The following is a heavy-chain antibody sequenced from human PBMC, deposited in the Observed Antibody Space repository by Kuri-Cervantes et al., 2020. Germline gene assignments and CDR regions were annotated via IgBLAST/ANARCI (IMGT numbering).Heavy chain of an antibody. D-gene: IGHD3-3*01. V-gene: IGHV4-59*01. CDR3: ARAKAIFGARKSGMDV. CDR1: GGSISTFY. CDR2: ICYSGNT. Sequence: SETLSLTCTVSGGSISTFYWSWIRQPPGKILEWIGYICYSGNTKYSPSLKSRVTVSLDTSENQFSLRLSSVTAADTAMYYCARAKAIFGARKSGMDVWGQGTTVTVSS. J-gene: IGHJ6*02.